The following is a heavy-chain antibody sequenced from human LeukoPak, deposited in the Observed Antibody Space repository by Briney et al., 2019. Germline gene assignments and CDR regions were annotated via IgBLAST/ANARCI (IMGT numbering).Heavy chain of an antibody. J-gene: IGHJ3*02. Sequence: PGGSLRLSYAASGFTFSSYDMHWVRQATGKGLEWVSAIGTAGDTYYPGSVKGRFTISRENAKNSLYLQMNSLRAGDTAVYYCARSGRSEITRSYDAFDIWGQGTMVTVSS. V-gene: IGHV3-13*01. CDR3: ARSGRSEITRSYDAFDI. CDR1: GFTFSSYD. D-gene: IGHD3-10*01. CDR2: IGTAGDT.